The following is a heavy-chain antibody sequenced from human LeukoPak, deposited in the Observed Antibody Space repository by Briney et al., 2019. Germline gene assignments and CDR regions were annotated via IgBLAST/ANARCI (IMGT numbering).Heavy chain of an antibody. CDR1: GFTFSSYG. V-gene: IGHV3-33*06. CDR3: AKDSYYDSSGYWSYDAFDI. D-gene: IGHD3-22*01. CDR2: IWYDGNNK. Sequence: GGSLRLSCAASGFTFSSYGMHWVRQAPGKGLEWVAVIWYDGNNKYYADSVKGRFTISRDNSKNTLYLQMNSLRAEDTAVYYCAKDSYYDSSGYWSYDAFDIWGQGTMVTVSS. J-gene: IGHJ3*02.